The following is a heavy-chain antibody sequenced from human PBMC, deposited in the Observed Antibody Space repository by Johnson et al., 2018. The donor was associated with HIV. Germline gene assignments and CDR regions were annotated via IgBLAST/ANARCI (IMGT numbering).Heavy chain of an antibody. V-gene: IGHV3-30-3*01. D-gene: IGHD3-16*01. CDR3: AREVYAHDAFDI. Sequence: QVQLVESGGGVVQPGRSLRLSCAATGFTFNSYAMHWVRQAPGKGLEWVAVISYDGINKYYADSVKVRFTISRVNSKKTLYLQMNSLRPEDTAVYYCAREVYAHDAFDIWGQGTMVTVSS. CDR1: GFTFNSYA. CDR2: ISYDGINK. J-gene: IGHJ3*02.